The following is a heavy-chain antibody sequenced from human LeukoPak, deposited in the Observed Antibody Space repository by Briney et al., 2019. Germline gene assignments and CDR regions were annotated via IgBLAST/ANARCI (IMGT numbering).Heavy chain of an antibody. D-gene: IGHD1-26*01. J-gene: IGHJ4*02. CDR1: GFTFSNYW. V-gene: IGHV3-74*01. Sequence: GGSLRLSCAASGFTFSNYWMHWVRQAPVKGLEWVSRINTDGTSTIYADSVRGRFTISRDNAKNTVYLQMNSLRAEGTAVYYCARGSVGPDCWGQGTLVTVSS. CDR2: INTDGTST. CDR3: ARGSVGPDC.